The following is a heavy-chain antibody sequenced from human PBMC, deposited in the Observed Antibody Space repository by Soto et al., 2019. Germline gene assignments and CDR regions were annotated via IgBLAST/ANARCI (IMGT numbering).Heavy chain of an antibody. D-gene: IGHD1-26*01. CDR3: ARLYRGSNFAY. J-gene: IGHJ4*02. CDR1: GGSISSYY. Sequence: SETLSLTCTVSGGSISSYYWSWIRQPPGKGLEWIGYISYSGSTNYNPSLKSRVTISVDTSKNQFSLKLRSVPAADTAMYYCARLYRGSNFAYWGLGILVTVSS. V-gene: IGHV4-59*08. CDR2: ISYSGST.